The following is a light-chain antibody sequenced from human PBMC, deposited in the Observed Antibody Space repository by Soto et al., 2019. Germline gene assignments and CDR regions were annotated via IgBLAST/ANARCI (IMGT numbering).Light chain of an antibody. V-gene: IGKV3-20*01. CDR3: QHYSASPRT. J-gene: IGKJ1*01. CDR1: RTFDGNY. CDR2: SAS. Sequence: PGERATLSCRASRTFDGNYLAWYHQKPGHAPRLLIHSASTSAPGIPDRFSASGAGTDFTLTISRLQPEYSAVFYCQHYSASPRTFGPGTKVAIK.